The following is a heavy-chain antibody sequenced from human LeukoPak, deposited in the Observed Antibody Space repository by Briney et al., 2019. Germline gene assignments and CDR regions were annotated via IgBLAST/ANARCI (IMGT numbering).Heavy chain of an antibody. CDR3: ARGPDTAMVDDAFDI. CDR1: GGSFSGYY. Sequence: PSETLSLTCAVYGGSFSGYYRSWIRQPPGKGLEWIGEINHSGSTNYNPSLKSRVTISVDTSKNQFSLKLSSVTAADTAVYYCARGPDTAMVDDAFDIWGQGTMVTVSS. CDR2: INHSGST. D-gene: IGHD5-18*01. J-gene: IGHJ3*02. V-gene: IGHV4-34*01.